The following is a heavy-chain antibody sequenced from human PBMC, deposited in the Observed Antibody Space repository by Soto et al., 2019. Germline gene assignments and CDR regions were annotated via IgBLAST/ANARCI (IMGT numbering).Heavy chain of an antibody. CDR1: GFTFSSYA. V-gene: IGHV3-30-3*01. J-gene: IGHJ4*02. CDR3: ARSPSRNYYDNIDY. CDR2: MSFDGSNK. Sequence: QVQLVESGGGVVQPGRSLRLSCAASGFTFSSYAMHWVRQAPGKGLEWVAVMSFDGSNKYYADSVNGRFTISRDNSKNTLYLQMNSLRAEDTALYYCARSPSRNYYDNIDYWGQGTLVTVSS. D-gene: IGHD3-22*01.